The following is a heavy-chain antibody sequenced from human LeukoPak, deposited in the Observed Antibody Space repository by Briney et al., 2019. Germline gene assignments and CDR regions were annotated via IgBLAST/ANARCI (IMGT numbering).Heavy chain of an antibody. J-gene: IGHJ4*02. CDR1: GYTFTGYY. Sequence: GASVKVSCKASGYTFTGYYMHWARQAPGQGLEWMGRINPNSGGTNYAQKFQGRVTMTRDTSISTAYMELSRLRSDDTAVYYCARAGGGRYYYDSARYWGQGTLVTVSS. CDR3: ARAGGGRYYYDSARY. CDR2: INPNSGGT. D-gene: IGHD3-22*01. V-gene: IGHV1-2*06.